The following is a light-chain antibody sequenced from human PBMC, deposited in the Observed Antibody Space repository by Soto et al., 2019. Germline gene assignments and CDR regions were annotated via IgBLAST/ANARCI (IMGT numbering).Light chain of an antibody. J-gene: IGLJ1*01. CDR1: SSDVGSYNL. Sequence: SALTHPASGRRSPRESITISCTGTSSDVGSYNLVSWYQQHPGKAPKLMIYEGSKRPSGVSNRFSGSKSGNTASLTISGLQAEDEADYSRRSYAGSSNPNSVFRPGNTLNVL. V-gene: IGLV2-23*01. CDR3: RSYAGSSNPNSV. CDR2: EGS.